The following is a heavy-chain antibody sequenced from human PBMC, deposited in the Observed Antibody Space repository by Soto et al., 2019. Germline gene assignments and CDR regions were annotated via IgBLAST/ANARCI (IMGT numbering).Heavy chain of an antibody. CDR2: ISGNGDST. CDR1: GFPLARYY. J-gene: IGHJ5*02. D-gene: IGHD3-10*01. V-gene: IGHV1-46*01. Sequence: QVRSVQSGPELKDPGASVRISCTPFGFPLARYYIHWVRQAPGQGPEWIGYISGNGDSTAYSQKFKGRVTITIGSMELSSLRSDDAAMYYCARERDFGELSYDLWGQGTLVTVSS. CDR3: ARERDFGELSYDL.